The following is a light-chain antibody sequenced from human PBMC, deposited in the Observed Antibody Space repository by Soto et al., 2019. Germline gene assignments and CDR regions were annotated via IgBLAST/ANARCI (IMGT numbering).Light chain of an antibody. Sequence: DIQMTQSPSILSASVGYRVTITCRASQSISNWLAWYQQKPGRAPKVLIYDASSLQSGVPSRLSGSGSGTEFTLTIIYLQPDDIATYDCLQYKCYSYTFGQGTNLEI. V-gene: IGKV1-5*01. CDR3: LQYKCYSYT. CDR2: DAS. J-gene: IGKJ2*01. CDR1: QSISNW.